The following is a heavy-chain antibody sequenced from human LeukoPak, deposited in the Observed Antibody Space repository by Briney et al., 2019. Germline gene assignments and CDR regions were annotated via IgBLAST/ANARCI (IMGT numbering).Heavy chain of an antibody. CDR1: GFTFSSYG. J-gene: IGHJ6*03. CDR2: IRYDGSNK. D-gene: IGHD6-19*01. V-gene: IGHV3-30*02. Sequence: GGSLRLSCAASGFTFSSYGMHWVRQAPGKGLEWVAFIRYDGSNKYYADSVKGRFTISRDNSKNTLYLQMNSLRAEDTAVYYCAKDVGSKGQWLVDYMDVWGKGTTVTVSS. CDR3: AKDVGSKGQWLVDYMDV.